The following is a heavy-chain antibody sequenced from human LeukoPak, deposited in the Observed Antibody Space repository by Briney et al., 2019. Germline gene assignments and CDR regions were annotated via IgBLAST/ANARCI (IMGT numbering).Heavy chain of an antibody. CDR2: ISGSGGST. V-gene: IGHV3-23*01. CDR3: ARAPNWRFDH. CDR1: GFTFSSYA. D-gene: IGHD1-1*01. Sequence: PGGSLRLSCAASGFTFSSYAMSWVRQAPGKGLEWVSAISGSGGSTYYEDSVKGRFTISRDDSKNTLYLHMNSLRAEDTAVYYCARAPNWRFDHWGQGTLVTVSS. J-gene: IGHJ4*02.